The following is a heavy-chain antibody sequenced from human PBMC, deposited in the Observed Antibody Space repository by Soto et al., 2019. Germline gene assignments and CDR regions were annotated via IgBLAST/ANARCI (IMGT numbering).Heavy chain of an antibody. CDR1: GYTFTSYG. CDR2: ISAYNGNT. J-gene: IGHJ6*02. CDR3: ARVGTLYGKDIGYYGMDV. D-gene: IGHD5-12*01. Sequence: ASVKVSCKASGYTFTSYGISWVRQAPGQGLEWMGWISAYNGNTNYAQKLQGRVTMTTDTSTSTAYMELRSLRSDDTAVYYCARVGTLYGKDIGYYGMDVWGQGTTVTVSS. V-gene: IGHV1-18*01.